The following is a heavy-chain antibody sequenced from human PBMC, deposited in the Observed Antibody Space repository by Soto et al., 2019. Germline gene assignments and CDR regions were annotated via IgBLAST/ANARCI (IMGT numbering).Heavy chain of an antibody. CDR3: VSWASQHFDY. J-gene: IGHJ4*02. Sequence: LESGGGLVRPGGSLRLSCAVFGFTFNSRTSHAMSWVRQAPGKGPEWVSTISSDGANTHYADSVKGRFTISKDTSRNSVNLHMNNLRADDTAMYFCVSWASQHFDYWGRGMLITVSS. CDR1: GFTFNSRTSHA. V-gene: IGHV3-23*01. D-gene: IGHD3-16*01. CDR2: ISSDGANT.